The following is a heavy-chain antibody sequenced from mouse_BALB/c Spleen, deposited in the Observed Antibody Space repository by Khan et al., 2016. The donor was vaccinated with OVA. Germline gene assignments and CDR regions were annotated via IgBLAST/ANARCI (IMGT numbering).Heavy chain of an antibody. Sequence: QVQLQQSGAELARPGASVKMSCKASGYTFTSYTMHWVKQRPGQGLEWIGYIIPSTVYTNYNQKFKDKATLTADKSSSTAYMQLSSLTSEDSAVXYCARDFHYYGGRGAMDNWGQGTSVTVSS. CDR3: ARDFHYYGGRGAMDN. CDR2: IIPSTVYT. CDR1: GYTFTSYT. V-gene: IGHV1-4*01. J-gene: IGHJ4*01. D-gene: IGHD1-1*01.